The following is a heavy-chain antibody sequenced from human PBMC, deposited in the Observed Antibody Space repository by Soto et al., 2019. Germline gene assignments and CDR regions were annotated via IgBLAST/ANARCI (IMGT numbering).Heavy chain of an antibody. D-gene: IGHD2-21*02. CDR2: ISYSGST. CDR1: SDSISSCY. CDR3: ARGDSPFDY. J-gene: IGHJ4*02. Sequence: SETLSLTCTVSSDSISSCYSNWLRQPPGKGLEWIGHISYSGSTNYNPSLRSRVTISVDTSKNQFSLRLASVTAADTAVYYCARGDSPFDYWCLGTLVTVSS. V-gene: IGHV4-59*01.